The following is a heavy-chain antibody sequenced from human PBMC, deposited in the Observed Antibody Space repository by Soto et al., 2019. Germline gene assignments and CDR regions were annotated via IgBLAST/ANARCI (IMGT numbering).Heavy chain of an antibody. CDR3: ARHPYRSEFDY. Sequence: QLQLQESGPGLVKPSETLSLTCTVSGGSISSSSYYWGWIRQPPGKGLEWIGSIYYSGSTYYNPSLKSRVTISVDTSKNQFSLKLSSVTAADTAVYYCARHPYRSEFDYWGQGTLVTVSS. CDR2: IYYSGST. V-gene: IGHV4-39*01. J-gene: IGHJ4*02. D-gene: IGHD2-2*01. CDR1: GGSISSSSYY.